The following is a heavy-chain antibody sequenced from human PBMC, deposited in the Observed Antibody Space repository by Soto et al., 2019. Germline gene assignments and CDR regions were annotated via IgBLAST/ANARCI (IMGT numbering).Heavy chain of an antibody. Sequence: SATLSLTCTVSGDSISSYYWSWIRQPPGKGLEWIGYIYYSGSTNYNPSLKSRVTISVDTSKNQFSLKLSSVTAADTAVYYCARLFMVRGVIFFDYWGQGTLVTVSS. CDR3: ARLFMVRGVIFFDY. CDR2: IYYSGST. V-gene: IGHV4-59*08. D-gene: IGHD3-10*01. CDR1: GDSISSYY. J-gene: IGHJ4*02.